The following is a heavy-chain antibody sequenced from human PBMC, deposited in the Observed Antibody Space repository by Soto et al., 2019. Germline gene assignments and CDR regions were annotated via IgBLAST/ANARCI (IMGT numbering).Heavy chain of an antibody. CDR2: IIPIFGTA. CDR3: ARDRTPYYYDGSGYENFDY. D-gene: IGHD3-22*01. CDR1: GGTFSSYA. V-gene: IGHV1-69*01. J-gene: IGHJ4*02. Sequence: QVQLVQSGAEVKKPGSSVKVSCKASGGTFSSYAISWVRQAPGQGLEWMGGIIPIFGTANYAQKFQGRVTITADESTSTAYMELSSLRSEDTAVYYCARDRTPYYYDGSGYENFDYWGQGTLVTVSS.